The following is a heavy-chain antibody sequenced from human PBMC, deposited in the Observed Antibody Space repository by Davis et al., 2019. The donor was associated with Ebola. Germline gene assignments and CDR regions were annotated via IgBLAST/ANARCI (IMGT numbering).Heavy chain of an antibody. CDR3: AKAAGTIFGVVIHNWFDP. V-gene: IGHV3-30*02. CDR1: GFTFSSYG. D-gene: IGHD3-3*01. J-gene: IGHJ5*02. Sequence: GESLKISCAASGFTFSSYGMHWVRQAPGKGLEWVAFLRYDGSNKYYADSVKGRFTISRDNSKNTLYLQMNSLRAEDTAVYYCAKAAGTIFGVVIHNWFDPWGQGTLVTVSS. CDR2: LRYDGSNK.